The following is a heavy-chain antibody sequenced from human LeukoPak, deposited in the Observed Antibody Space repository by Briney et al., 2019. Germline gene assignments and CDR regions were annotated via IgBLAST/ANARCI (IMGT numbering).Heavy chain of an antibody. CDR1: GGSFSGYY. V-gene: IGHV4-34*01. CDR2: INHSGST. CDR3: ARGRGVTTVGYFQH. Sequence: SETLSLTCAVYGGSFSGYYWSWIRQPPGKGLEWIGEINHSGSTNYNPSLKSRVTISVDTSKNQFSLKLSSVTAADTAVYYCARGRGVTTVGYFQHWGQGTLVTVSS. J-gene: IGHJ1*01. D-gene: IGHD4-17*01.